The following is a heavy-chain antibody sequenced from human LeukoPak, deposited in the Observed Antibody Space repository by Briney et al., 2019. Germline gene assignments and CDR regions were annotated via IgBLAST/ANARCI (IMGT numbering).Heavy chain of an antibody. Sequence: ASVKVSCKASGYSFTGYYMHWVRQAPGQGLEWMGWINPNSGDTKYAQKFQGRVTMTRDMSTSTVYMELSSLTSEDTAVYSCVRALPHRRLMDTTMNQHWFDPWGQGTLVTVSS. V-gene: IGHV1-2*02. D-gene: IGHD5-18*01. CDR3: VRALPHRRLMDTTMNQHWFDP. CDR1: GYSFTGYY. J-gene: IGHJ5*02. CDR2: INPNSGDT.